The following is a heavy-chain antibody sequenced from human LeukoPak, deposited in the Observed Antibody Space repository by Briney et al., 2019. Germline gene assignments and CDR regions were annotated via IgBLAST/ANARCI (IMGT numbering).Heavy chain of an antibody. CDR1: GFTVSSNY. D-gene: IGHD6-19*01. V-gene: IGHV3-53*01. CDR2: IYSGGST. Sequence: GGSLRPSCAASGFTVSSNYMSWVRQAPGKGLEWVSVIYSGGSTYYADSVKGRFTISRDNSKNTLYLQMNSLRAEDTAVYYCARDSAVAGSDYWGQGTLVTVSS. CDR3: ARDSAVAGSDY. J-gene: IGHJ4*02.